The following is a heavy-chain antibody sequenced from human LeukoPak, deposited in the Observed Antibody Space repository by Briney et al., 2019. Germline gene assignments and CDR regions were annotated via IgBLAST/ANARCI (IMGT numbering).Heavy chain of an antibody. CDR1: GFTFSSYA. CDR2: ISGSGGST. V-gene: IGHV3-23*01. D-gene: IGHD1-1*01. Sequence: SGGSLRLSCAASGFTFSSYAMSWVRQAPGKGLEWVSAISGSGGSTYYADSVKGRFTISRDNSKNTLYLQMNSLRAEDTAVYYCAKVVWNVKAFDYWGQGTLVTVSS. J-gene: IGHJ4*02. CDR3: AKVVWNVKAFDY.